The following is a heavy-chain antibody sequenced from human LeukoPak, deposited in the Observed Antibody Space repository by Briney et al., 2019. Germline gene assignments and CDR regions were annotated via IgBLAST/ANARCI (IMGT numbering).Heavy chain of an antibody. CDR1: GYTFTGYY. J-gene: IGHJ6*03. CDR2: INPNSGGT. V-gene: IGHV1-2*02. CDR3: ARGVFHGSYYYYMDV. Sequence: ASVKVSCKASGYTFTGYYMHWVRQAPGQGLEWMGWINPNSGGTNYAQRFQDRVTMTRDTSISTAYMELSRLRSDDTAVYYCARGVFHGSYYYYMDVWGKGTTVTISS.